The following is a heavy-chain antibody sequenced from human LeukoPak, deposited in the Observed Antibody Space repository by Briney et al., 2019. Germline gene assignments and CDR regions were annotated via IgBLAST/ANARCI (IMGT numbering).Heavy chain of an antibody. D-gene: IGHD6-19*01. CDR2: MNPNSGNT. CDR3: ARVVDSSGWYVDP. J-gene: IGHJ5*02. Sequence: ASVKVSCKASGYTFTSYDINWVRQATGQGLEWMGWMNPNSGNTGYAQKFQGRVTMTRNTSINTAYMELSSLRSEDTAVYYCARVVDSSGWYVDPWGQGTLVTVSS. V-gene: IGHV1-8*01. CDR1: GYTFTSYD.